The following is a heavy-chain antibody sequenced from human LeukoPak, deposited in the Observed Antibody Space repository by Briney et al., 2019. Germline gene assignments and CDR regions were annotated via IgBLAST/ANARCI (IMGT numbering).Heavy chain of an antibody. CDR3: ARTAKYYYGSETYYFFDY. D-gene: IGHD3-10*01. CDR2: ISYTGST. J-gene: IGHJ4*02. V-gene: IGHV4-61*08. CDR1: GGSISSGGYS. Sequence: SQTLSLTCAVSGGSISSGGYSWRWIRQPPGKGLEWIGYISYTGSTTYNSSLKSRVTISLDTSQNQFSLKLTSVTPADTAVYYCARTAKYYYGSETYYFFDYWGQGTLVTVSS.